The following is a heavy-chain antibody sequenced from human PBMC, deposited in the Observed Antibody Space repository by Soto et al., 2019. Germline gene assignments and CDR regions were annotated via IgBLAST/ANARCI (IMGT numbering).Heavy chain of an antibody. D-gene: IGHD2-21*01. V-gene: IGHV1-69*15. Sequence: QVQLVQSGAEVKTPGSSVKVSCKASGGTFSSYVMTWVRQAPGQGLEWMGRIIPMFGITDYAPKFQGRVTITADESTTTAYMELSSLTSEDTAIYYCARDRALNNASFARAHWGQGTLVTVSS. CDR2: IIPMFGIT. J-gene: IGHJ4*02. CDR3: ARDRALNNASFARAH. CDR1: GGTFSSYV.